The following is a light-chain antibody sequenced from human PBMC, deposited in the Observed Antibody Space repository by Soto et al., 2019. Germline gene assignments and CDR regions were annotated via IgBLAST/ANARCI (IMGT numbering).Light chain of an antibody. CDR1: QSIYSTY. CDR2: GAS. J-gene: IGKJ1*01. V-gene: IGKV3-20*01. Sequence: EIVLTQSPGTLSLSPGERATLSCRASQSIYSTYLAWYQQKPGQAPRLLIYGASSRATGIPDRFSGSGSGTEFTLTISRLEPEDFAVYYFQQYGNSPRTFGQGTKGEMK. CDR3: QQYGNSPRT.